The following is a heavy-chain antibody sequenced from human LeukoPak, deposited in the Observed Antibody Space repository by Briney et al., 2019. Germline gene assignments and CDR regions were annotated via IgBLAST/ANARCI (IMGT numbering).Heavy chain of an antibody. V-gene: IGHV1-2*02. CDR3: ARLNYGSGSYRFDY. D-gene: IGHD3-10*01. CDR1: GYTFTGYY. J-gene: IGHJ4*02. CDR2: INPNSGGT. Sequence: ASVKVSCKASGYTFTGYYMHWVRQAPRQGLECMGWINPNSGGTNYAQKFQGRVTMTRDTSISTAYMELSRLRSDDTAVYYCARLNYGSGSYRFDYWGQGTLVTVSS.